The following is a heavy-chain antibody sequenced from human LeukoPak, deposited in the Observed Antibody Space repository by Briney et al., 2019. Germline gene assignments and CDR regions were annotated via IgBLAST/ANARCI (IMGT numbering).Heavy chain of an antibody. J-gene: IGHJ6*02. D-gene: IGHD2/OR15-2a*01. CDR3: ARGRIIRGTSSSYYGMDV. V-gene: IGHV3-64*01. Sequence: PVGSLRLSCAASGFTFSSYVMHWVRQAPGKGLEYVSGISSNGGTTYYANSVEGRFTISRDNSKNTLSLQMGSLRVEDMAVYYCARGRIIRGTSSSYYGMDVWGQGTTVTVSS. CDR1: GFTFSSYV. CDR2: ISSNGGTT.